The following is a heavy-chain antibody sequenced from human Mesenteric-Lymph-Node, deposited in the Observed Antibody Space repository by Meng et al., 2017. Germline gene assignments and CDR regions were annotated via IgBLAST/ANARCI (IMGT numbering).Heavy chain of an antibody. J-gene: IGHJ1*01. Sequence: QVQLQESGPGLGKPSQTLSLTCTVSGGSISSGDYYWSWIRQPPGKGLEWIEYIYNSGSTYYNPSLKSRVTISVDTSKNQFSLKLRFVTAADTAVYHCLRGSGGSVWGQGTLVTVSS. V-gene: IGHV4-30-4*01. CDR1: GGSISSGDYY. CDR2: IYNSGST. CDR3: LRGSGGSV. D-gene: IGHD3-10*01.